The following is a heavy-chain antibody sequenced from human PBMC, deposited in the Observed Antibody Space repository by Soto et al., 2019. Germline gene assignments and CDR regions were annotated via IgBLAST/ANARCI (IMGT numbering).Heavy chain of an antibody. Sequence: PGGSLRLSCAASGFTFSSYGMHWVRQAPGKGLEWVAVISYDGSNKYYADSVKGRFTISRDNSKNTLYLQMNSLRAEDTAVYYCAKDGESIAAATWGWFDPWGQGTLVTVSS. V-gene: IGHV3-30*18. CDR2: ISYDGSNK. D-gene: IGHD6-13*01. CDR3: AKDGESIAAATWGWFDP. J-gene: IGHJ5*02. CDR1: GFTFSSYG.